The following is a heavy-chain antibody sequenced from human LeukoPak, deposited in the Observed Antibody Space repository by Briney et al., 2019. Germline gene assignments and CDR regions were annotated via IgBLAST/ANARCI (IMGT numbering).Heavy chain of an antibody. CDR3: ATDSSGYYNFDY. Sequence: GGSLRLSCAASGFTVSSNYMSWVRQAPGKGLVWVSRINSDGSSTSYADSVKGRFTISRDNAKNTLYLQMNSLRAEDTAVYYCATDSSGYYNFDYWGQGTLVTVSS. V-gene: IGHV3-74*01. CDR2: INSDGSST. J-gene: IGHJ4*02. D-gene: IGHD3-22*01. CDR1: GFTVSSNY.